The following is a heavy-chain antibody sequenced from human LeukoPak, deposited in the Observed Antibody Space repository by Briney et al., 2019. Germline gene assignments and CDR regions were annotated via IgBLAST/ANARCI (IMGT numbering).Heavy chain of an antibody. J-gene: IGHJ4*02. CDR3: ARVWLPG. D-gene: IGHD5-12*01. CDR1: EFTVSSYW. CDR2: INSDGIIT. Sequence: GGSLRLSCEASEFTVSSYWMHWVRQVPGKGLVWVSRINSDGIITNYADSVKGRFTISRDNAKNTLYLQMNSLRVEDTAVYYCARVWLPGWGQGTLVTVSS. V-gene: IGHV3-74*01.